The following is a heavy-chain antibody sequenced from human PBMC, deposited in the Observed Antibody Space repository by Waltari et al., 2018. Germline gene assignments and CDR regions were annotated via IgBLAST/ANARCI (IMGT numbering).Heavy chain of an antibody. V-gene: IGHV4-4*02. CDR2: IYHLENT. J-gene: IGHJ5*02. CDR1: GVSITSTNW. CDR3: AAYPRGGDWRLDP. D-gene: IGHD2-21*02. Sequence: QVQLQEPGQGRGKPSGTRSLTGAVSGVSITSTNWWNWVRQPPGKGLEWIGEIYHLENTNSHPSLKSRVTISLDKSKTRFSLHLTSVTAADTAIYFCAAYPRGGDWRLDPWGQGMLVTVSS.